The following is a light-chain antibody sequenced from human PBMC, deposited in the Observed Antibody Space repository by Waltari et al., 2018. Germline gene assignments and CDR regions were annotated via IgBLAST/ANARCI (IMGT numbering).Light chain of an antibody. CDR2: QDT. V-gene: IGLV3-1*01. CDR3: QAWDNSAVI. CDR1: ILREKY. J-gene: IGLJ2*01. Sequence: SSELTQPASVSVSPGQTATIICSGDILREKYTSWYQHKAGQAPLVIIHQDTKRPPGSPERFSGSHAGNKVTLTISETQSVDEADYYCQAWDNSAVIFGGGTKLTVL.